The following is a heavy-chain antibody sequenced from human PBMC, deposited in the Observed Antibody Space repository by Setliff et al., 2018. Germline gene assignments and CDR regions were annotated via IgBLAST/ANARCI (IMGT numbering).Heavy chain of an antibody. CDR1: GCIFNNYF. CDR2: TIPMFGTT. V-gene: IGHV1-69*05. D-gene: IGHD3-22*01. Sequence: SVKVSCKASGCIFNNYFLHWVRQAPGQGLEWMGGTIPMFGTTEYAQKFQGRLTIITDESTNTAFMQLSSLRSDDTAVYYCVREGVDSRSSTDYRYYMDVWGKGTTVTVSS. CDR3: VREGVDSRSSTDYRYYMDV. J-gene: IGHJ6*03.